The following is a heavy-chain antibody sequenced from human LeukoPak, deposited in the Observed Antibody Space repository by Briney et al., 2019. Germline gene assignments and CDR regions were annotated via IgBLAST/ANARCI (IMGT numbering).Heavy chain of an antibody. CDR1: GGSFSSYA. J-gene: IGHJ4*02. CDR3: ARSYSGYDNYFDY. V-gene: IGHV1-69*04. Sequence: ASVKVSCKASGGSFSSYAISWVRQAPGQGLEWMGRIIPILGIANYAQKFQGRVTITADKSTSTAYMELSSLRSEDTAVYYCARSYSGYDNYFDYWGQGTLVTVSS. D-gene: IGHD5-12*01. CDR2: IIPILGIA.